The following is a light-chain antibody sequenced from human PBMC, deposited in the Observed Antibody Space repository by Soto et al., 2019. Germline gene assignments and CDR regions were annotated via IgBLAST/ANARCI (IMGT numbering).Light chain of an antibody. CDR1: ISDVGGYNY. CDR2: DVS. CDR3: SSYTSISTYV. J-gene: IGLJ1*01. Sequence: QSVLTQPASVSGSPGQSITISCTGTISDVGGYNYVSWYQQHPGKAPKLMIYDVSNRPSGVSNRFSGSKSGNTASLTISGLQAVDEADYYCSSYTSISTYVFGTGTKVTV. V-gene: IGLV2-14*03.